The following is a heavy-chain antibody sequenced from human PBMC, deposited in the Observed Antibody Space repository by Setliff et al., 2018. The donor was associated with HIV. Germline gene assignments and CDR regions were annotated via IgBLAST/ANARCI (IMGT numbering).Heavy chain of an antibody. D-gene: IGHD2-21*01. V-gene: IGHV4-4*09. CDR2: ISSSGTT. J-gene: IGHJ4*02. Sequence: KSSETLSLTCVVSDDSFSNYDWTWIRQFPGKALEWIGYISSSGTTNYNPSLRSRVTISMETSNTRFSLWLRSATAADTATYFCARLGRAIDDGGSSLRLDFWGQGMLVTVSS. CDR3: ARLGRAIDDGGSSLRLDF. CDR1: DDSFSNYD.